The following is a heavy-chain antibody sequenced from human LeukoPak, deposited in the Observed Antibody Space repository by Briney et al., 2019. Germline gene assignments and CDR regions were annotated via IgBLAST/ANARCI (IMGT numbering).Heavy chain of an antibody. CDR1: GFTFNTYA. D-gene: IGHD3-10*02. CDR3: TKPSGRVRGWYFDL. J-gene: IGHJ2*01. CDR2: ISGGDVTT. Sequence: GGSLRLSCAASGFTFNTYAMSWVRQAPGKGLEWVSSISGGDVTTSYADSVKGRFIISRDNSKNTLYQDMDSLRAEDTAMYYCTKPSGRVRGWYFDLWGRGTVVTVSS. V-gene: IGHV3-23*01.